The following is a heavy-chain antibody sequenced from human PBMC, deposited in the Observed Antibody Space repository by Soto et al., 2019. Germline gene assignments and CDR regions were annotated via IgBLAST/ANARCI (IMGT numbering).Heavy chain of an antibody. V-gene: IGHV4-39*01. CDR2: IYYSGST. CDR1: GGSISSYY. J-gene: IGHJ5*02. CDR3: GRGRGRNNWFDP. D-gene: IGHD1-26*01. Sequence: PSETLSLTCTVSGGSISSYYWGWIRQPPGKGLEWIGSIYYSGSTYYNPSLKSRVTISVDTSKNQFSLKLSSVTAADTAVYYCGRGRGRNNWFDPWGQGTLVTVSS.